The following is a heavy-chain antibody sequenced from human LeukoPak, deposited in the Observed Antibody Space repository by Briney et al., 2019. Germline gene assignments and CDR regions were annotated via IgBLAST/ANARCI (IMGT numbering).Heavy chain of an antibody. Sequence: ASVKVSCKASGYTFTGYYMHWVRQAPGQGLEWMGRINPNSGGTNYAQKFQGRVTMTRDTSINTAYMELSRLRSDDTAVYYCARDRRRDGYNSGLIDYWGQGTLVTVSS. CDR2: INPNSGGT. V-gene: IGHV1-2*06. D-gene: IGHD5-24*01. CDR1: GYTFTGYY. CDR3: ARDRRRDGYNSGLIDY. J-gene: IGHJ4*02.